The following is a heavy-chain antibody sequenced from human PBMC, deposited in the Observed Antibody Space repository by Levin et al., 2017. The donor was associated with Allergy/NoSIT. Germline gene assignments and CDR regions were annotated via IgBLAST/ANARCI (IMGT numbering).Heavy chain of an antibody. Sequence: AGGSLRLSCAASGLIFSDYGFHWVRQAPGKGLEWVALNSNDGNNEFYADSVKGRFTTSRDKSKNTIYLQMNSLRADDTAVYYCAKGGSFDSWGQGTLVTVSS. D-gene: IGHD3-10*01. J-gene: IGHJ4*02. CDR1: GLIFSDYG. CDR2: NSNDGNNE. V-gene: IGHV3-30*18. CDR3: AKGGSFDS.